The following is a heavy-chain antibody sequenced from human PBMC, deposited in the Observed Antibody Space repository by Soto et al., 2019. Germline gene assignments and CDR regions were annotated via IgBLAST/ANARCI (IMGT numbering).Heavy chain of an antibody. CDR1: GGSFSSYY. J-gene: IGHJ6*02. CDR2: IYYSGST. Sequence: SETLSLTCTVSGGSFSSYYWSWIRQPPGKGLEWVGYIYYSGSTNYNPSLKSRVTISLDTSKNQFSLKLSSVTAADTAVYYCARGSSSYYYYRMDVWGQGTTVTVSS. V-gene: IGHV4-59*01. CDR3: ARGSSSYYYYRMDV. D-gene: IGHD6-6*01.